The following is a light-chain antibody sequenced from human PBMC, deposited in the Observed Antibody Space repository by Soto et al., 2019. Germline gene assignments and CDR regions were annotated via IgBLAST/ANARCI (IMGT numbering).Light chain of an antibody. CDR2: GAS. Sequence: VLRRPRGTLSLSPGERATLSCRASQSVSSSYLAWCQQKPGQAPRLLIYGASSRATGIPDRFSGSGSGTDFTLTISRLEPEDFAVYYCQQYGSSPCTFGQGTK. J-gene: IGKJ1*01. V-gene: IGKV3-20*01. CDR1: QSVSSSY. CDR3: QQYGSSPCT.